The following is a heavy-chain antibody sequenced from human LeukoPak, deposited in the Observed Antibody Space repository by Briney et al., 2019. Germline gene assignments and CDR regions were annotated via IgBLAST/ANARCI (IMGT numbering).Heavy chain of an antibody. CDR1: GGSISSNIYF. Sequence: SETLSLTCTVSGGSISSNIYFWGWIRQTPEKGLQWIGSVYFSGITYYNESLKSRLTISVDKSNNQFSLKVRSVTAADTAVYYCARVYPEKWKVRSYYYMDVWGKGTMVTVSS. J-gene: IGHJ6*03. V-gene: IGHV4-39*07. CDR2: VYFSGIT. CDR3: ARVYPEKWKVRSYYYMDV. D-gene: IGHD4-17*01.